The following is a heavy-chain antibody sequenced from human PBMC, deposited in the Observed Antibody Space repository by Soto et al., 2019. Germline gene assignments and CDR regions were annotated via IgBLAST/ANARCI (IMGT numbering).Heavy chain of an antibody. CDR1: GGSISSSNW. Sequence: QVQLQESGPGLVKPSGTLSLTCAVSGGSISSSNWWSWVRQPPGKGLEWIGEIYHTDSPNYNPSPTSRVTISLAKPKNQFALGLSSVTVADTAVYYCARVTRDIVVMTAINFFDYWGQGTLVTVSS. J-gene: IGHJ4*02. CDR3: ARVTRDIVVMTAINFFDY. V-gene: IGHV4-4*02. CDR2: IYHTDSP. D-gene: IGHD2-21*02.